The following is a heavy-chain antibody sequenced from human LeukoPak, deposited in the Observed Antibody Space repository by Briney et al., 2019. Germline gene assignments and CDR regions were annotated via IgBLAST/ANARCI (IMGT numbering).Heavy chain of an antibody. CDR1: GFTFSSYA. Sequence: PGRSLRLSCAASGFTFSSYAMHWVRQDPGKGLEWVAVISYDGSNKYYADSVKGRFTISRDNSKNTLYLQMNSLRAEDTAVYYCANSGWANPVWGQGTTVTVSS. CDR2: ISYDGSNK. CDR3: ANSGWANPV. V-gene: IGHV3-30-3*01. J-gene: IGHJ6*02. D-gene: IGHD6-19*01.